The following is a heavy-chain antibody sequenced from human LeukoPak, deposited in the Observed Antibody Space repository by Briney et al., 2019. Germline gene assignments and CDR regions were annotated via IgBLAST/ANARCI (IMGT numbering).Heavy chain of an antibody. CDR3: ARRYYYNLGSFPFDF. Sequence: SETLSLTCAVSGGPFSGYFWSWIRQSSGKGLEWIGEIHNSGTTNYNPSLNSRVTISEETSKNKFYLNLSSVTAADTAVYYCARRYYYNLGSFPFDFWGQGTLVTVSS. CDR2: IHNSGTT. J-gene: IGHJ4*02. D-gene: IGHD3-10*01. V-gene: IGHV4-34*01. CDR1: GGPFSGYF.